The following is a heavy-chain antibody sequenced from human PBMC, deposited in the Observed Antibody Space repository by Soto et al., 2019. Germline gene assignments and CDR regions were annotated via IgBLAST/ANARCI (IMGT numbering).Heavy chain of an antibody. CDR1: GYTFTSYS. V-gene: IGHV1-3*01. D-gene: IGHD6-19*01. CDR3: AKGVRIAVAGTGMDV. CDR2: INAGNGNT. Sequence: ASVKVSSKASGYTFTSYSMHWVRQAPGQRLEWMGWINAGNGNTKYSQKFQGRVTITRDTSASTAYMELNSLRAEDTALYYCAKGVRIAVAGTGMDVWGQGTTVTVSS. J-gene: IGHJ6*02.